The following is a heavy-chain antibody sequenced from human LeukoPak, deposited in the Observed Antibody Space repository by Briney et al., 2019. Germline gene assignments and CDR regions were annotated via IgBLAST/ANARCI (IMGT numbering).Heavy chain of an antibody. Sequence: PGGSLRLSCAASGFTFSNYDMNWVRQAPGKGLEWVSYISSSTSTIYYADSVKGRFTISRDNVKNSLYLQMNNLRAEDTAVYYCARDLGLFCSGGSCHPYSRGQGTLVTVSS. CDR1: GFTFSNYD. CDR2: ISSSTSTI. V-gene: IGHV3-48*04. CDR3: ARDLGLFCSGGSCHPYS. J-gene: IGHJ5*01. D-gene: IGHD2-15*01.